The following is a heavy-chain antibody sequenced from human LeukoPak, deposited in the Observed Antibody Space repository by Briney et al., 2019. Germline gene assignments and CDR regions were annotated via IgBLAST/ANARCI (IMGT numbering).Heavy chain of an antibody. Sequence: SETLSLTCTVSGGSISSGSYYWSWIRQPPGKGLEWIGYIYYSGSTNYNPSLKSRVTISVDTSKNQFSLKLSSVTAADTAVYYCARGVSRGYSYGVPRDYYFDYWGQGTLVTVSS. CDR1: GGSISSGSYY. J-gene: IGHJ4*02. CDR2: IYYSGST. V-gene: IGHV4-61*01. CDR3: ARGVSRGYSYGVPRDYYFDY. D-gene: IGHD5-18*01.